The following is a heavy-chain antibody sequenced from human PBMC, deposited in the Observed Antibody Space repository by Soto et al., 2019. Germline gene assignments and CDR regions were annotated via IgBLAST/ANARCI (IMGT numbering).Heavy chain of an antibody. J-gene: IGHJ4*02. Sequence: QLQLQESGPGLVKPSETLSLTCSVSGDSINSDKYYWGWIRQPPGKGLEWIGSIYYRGNTYYNPSLQPRVTISLDKSKSRFSLKLNSVTAADSAVYFCARLEGLATISYYFDFWGQGAQVTVSS. CDR1: GDSINSDKYY. V-gene: IGHV4-39*01. D-gene: IGHD3-9*01. CDR2: IYYRGNT. CDR3: ARLEGLATISYYFDF.